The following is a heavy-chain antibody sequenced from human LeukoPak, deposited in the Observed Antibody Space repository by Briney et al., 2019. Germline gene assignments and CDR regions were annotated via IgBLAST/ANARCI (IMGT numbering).Heavy chain of an antibody. V-gene: IGHV4-59*01. CDR3: ARKNDFEI. J-gene: IGHJ3*02. CDR2: IYYSGRT. D-gene: IGHD2/OR15-2a*01. CDR1: GGSISSDH. Sequence: SETLSLTCSVSGGSISSDHWNWIRQTPGKGLEQIGCIYYSGRTYYNPSLKSRVTISVDMSKSQFSLRLTSVTAADTAVYYCARKNDFEIWGQGTLVTVSS.